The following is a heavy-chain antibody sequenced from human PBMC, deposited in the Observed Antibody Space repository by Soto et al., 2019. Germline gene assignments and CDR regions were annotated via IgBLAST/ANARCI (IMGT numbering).Heavy chain of an antibody. CDR1: GGTFSSYA. D-gene: IGHD3-22*01. CDR3: ARDPPTSNYYDSRLMFDY. Sequence: SVKVSCKASGGTFSSYAISWVRQAPGQGLEWMGGIIPIFGTANYAQKFQGRVTITADESTSTAYMELSSLRSEDTAVYYCARDPPTSNYYDSRLMFDYWGQGTLVTVSS. J-gene: IGHJ4*02. V-gene: IGHV1-69*13. CDR2: IIPIFGTA.